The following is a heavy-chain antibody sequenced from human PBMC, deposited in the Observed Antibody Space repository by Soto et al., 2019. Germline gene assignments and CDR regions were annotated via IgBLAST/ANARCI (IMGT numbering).Heavy chain of an antibody. D-gene: IGHD3-10*01. CDR3: ARLHNARFGDDTFDT. CDR1: GASISSGGSY. Sequence: SETLSLTWTVSGASISSGGSYGAWIRQHPGKGLEWIGYISYTGSTFYTPSLRSRVTISLDTSKDQFSLELRSMTVADAAVYYCARLHNARFGDDTFDTWGQGTMVTVSS. CDR2: ISYTGST. V-gene: IGHV4-31*02. J-gene: IGHJ3*02.